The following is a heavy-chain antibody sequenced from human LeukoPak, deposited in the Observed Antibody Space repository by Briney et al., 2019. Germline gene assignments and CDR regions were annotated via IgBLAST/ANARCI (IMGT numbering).Heavy chain of an antibody. Sequence: SETLSLACTVSGGSISSYYWSWIRQPAGKGLEWIGRIYTSGSTNYNPSLKSRVTMSVDTSKNQFSLKLSSVTAADTAVYHCARETGYSGGWYIDYWGQGTLVTVSS. V-gene: IGHV4-4*07. CDR2: IYTSGST. CDR3: ARETGYSGGWYIDY. J-gene: IGHJ4*02. CDR1: GGSISSYY. D-gene: IGHD6-19*01.